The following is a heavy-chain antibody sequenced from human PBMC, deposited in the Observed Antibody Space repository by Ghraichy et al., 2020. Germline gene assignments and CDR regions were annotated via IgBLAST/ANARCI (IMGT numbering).Heavy chain of an antibody. CDR3: ARDGDYTSSSRSKYFQH. D-gene: IGHD6-6*01. Sequence: GGSLRLSCAASGFTFSSYSMNWVRQAPGEGLEWISYITSSSTIYYADSVKGRFTISRDNARNSLYLQMNSLRDEDTAVYYCARDGDYTSSSRSKYFQHWGQG. J-gene: IGHJ1*01. CDR2: ITSSSTI. CDR1: GFTFSSYS. V-gene: IGHV3-48*02.